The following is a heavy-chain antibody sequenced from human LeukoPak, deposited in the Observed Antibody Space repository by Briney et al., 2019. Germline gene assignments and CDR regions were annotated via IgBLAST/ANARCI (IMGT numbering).Heavy chain of an antibody. D-gene: IGHD2-21*02. J-gene: IGHJ6*02. Sequence: SKTLSLTCTASGGSISSSSHYWGWSRQPPGKGLEWIGGIYHRGNTHYNLSLKSRATLSVDTSKNQFSLKLTSVTAADTAVYYCARHKNELAYCGGDCYWYGYYYYGMDVWGQGTTVTVSS. CDR2: IYHRGNT. CDR3: ARHKNELAYCGGDCYWYGYYYYGMDV. V-gene: IGHV4-39*01. CDR1: GGSISSSSHY.